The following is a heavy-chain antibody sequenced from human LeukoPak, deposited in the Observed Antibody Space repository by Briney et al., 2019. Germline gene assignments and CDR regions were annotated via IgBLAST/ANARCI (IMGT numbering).Heavy chain of an antibody. CDR1: GLTFSSYE. D-gene: IGHD3-22*01. CDR3: ARAKYYYDSSGP. J-gene: IGHJ5*02. Sequence: PGGSLRLSCAASGLTFSSYEMNWVRQAPGKGLEWVSYISSSGSTIYYADSVKGRFNISRDNGKNSLYLQMNSLRAEDTAVYYCARAKYYYDSSGPWGQGTLVTVSS. V-gene: IGHV3-48*03. CDR2: ISSSGSTI.